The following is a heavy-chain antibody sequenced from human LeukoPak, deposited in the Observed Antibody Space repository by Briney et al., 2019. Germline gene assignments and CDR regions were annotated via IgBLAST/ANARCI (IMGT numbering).Heavy chain of an antibody. CDR2: ISAYNGNT. CDR3: ARAAIVGATPRYFDY. J-gene: IGHJ4*02. V-gene: IGHV1-18*01. D-gene: IGHD1-26*01. Sequence: GASVKVSRKASGYTFTSYGISWVRQAPGQGLEWMGWISAYNGNTNYAQKLQGRVTMTTDTSTSTAYMELRSLRSDDTAVYYCARAAIVGATPRYFDYWGQGTLVTVSS. CDR1: GYTFTSYG.